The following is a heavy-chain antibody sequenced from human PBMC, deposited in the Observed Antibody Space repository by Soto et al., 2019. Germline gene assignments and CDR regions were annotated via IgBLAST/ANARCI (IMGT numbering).Heavy chain of an antibody. CDR2: ISYDGSNR. CDR3: ARDSRDLDY. J-gene: IGHJ4*02. CDR1: GFTFSRFG. V-gene: IGHV3-30*03. Sequence: GGSLRLSCAASGFTFSRFGMHWVRQAPGKGLEWVAVISYDGSNRFYADSVKGRFTISRDNSKNTLYLQMNSMRPEDTAVYYCARDSRDLDYWGQGTLVTVSS.